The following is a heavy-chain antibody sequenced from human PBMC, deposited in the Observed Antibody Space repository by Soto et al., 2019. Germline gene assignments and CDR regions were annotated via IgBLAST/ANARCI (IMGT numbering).Heavy chain of an antibody. V-gene: IGHV3-20*01. CDR1: GFTFDDYG. CDR2: INWKGDRS. CDR3: AREVEGSIGTKLFDP. Sequence: EEQLVESGGGVVRPGGSLRLSCAASGFTFDDYGMSWVRQTPGKGLEWVAGINWKGDRSGHADSVKGRFTISRDNAKNSLYLQMNSLRAEDTAFYLCAREVEGSIGTKLFDPWGQGTLVTVSS. D-gene: IGHD6-13*01. J-gene: IGHJ5*02.